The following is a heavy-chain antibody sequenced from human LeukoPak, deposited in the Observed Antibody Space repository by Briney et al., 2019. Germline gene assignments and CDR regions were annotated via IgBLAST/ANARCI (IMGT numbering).Heavy chain of an antibody. CDR2: FDPEDGET. Sequence: ASVKVTCKVSGYTLTELSMHWVRQPPAKGLEWVGGFDPEDGETIYAHKFQGRVTMTEETSTDTAYMELSSLRSEDTAVYYCATDVPGDPWGQGTLVTVSS. V-gene: IGHV1-24*01. CDR3: ATDVPGDP. D-gene: IGHD7-27*01. CDR1: GYTLTELS. J-gene: IGHJ5*02.